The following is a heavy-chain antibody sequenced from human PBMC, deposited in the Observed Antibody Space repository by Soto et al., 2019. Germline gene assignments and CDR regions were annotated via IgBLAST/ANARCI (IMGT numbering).Heavy chain of an antibody. Sequence: QVQLQESGPRLVKPSETLSLTCTVSGGSLNNYYWSWIRQPAGKGLEWIGRIYTVGSTNYNHSLKSQATMSIDTSKNQFSLRLTSVTAADAAVYYCARSPLTHSYAQFDSWGQGSLVTVSS. D-gene: IGHD3-16*01. CDR1: GGSLNNYY. CDR2: IYTVGST. V-gene: IGHV4-4*07. CDR3: ARSPLTHSYAQFDS. J-gene: IGHJ4*02.